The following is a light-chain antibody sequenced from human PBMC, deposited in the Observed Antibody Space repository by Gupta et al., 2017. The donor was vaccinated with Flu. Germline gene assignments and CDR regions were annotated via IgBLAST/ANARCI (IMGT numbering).Light chain of an antibody. CDR1: QSVSSD. CDR3: QQYNYWPRT. J-gene: IGKJ1*01. Sequence: DIVMTQLPATLSVSPGERATLSCRASQSVSSDLAWYQQRPGQAPRLLTYGASTRATGIPAAFSGSGSGTEFTLTINSLQSEDFAVYYCQQYNYWPRTFGQGTKVETK. CDR2: GAS. V-gene: IGKV3-15*01.